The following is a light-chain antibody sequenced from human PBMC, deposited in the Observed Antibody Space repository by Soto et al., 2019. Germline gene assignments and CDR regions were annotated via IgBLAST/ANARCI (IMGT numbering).Light chain of an antibody. Sequence: EIVMTQSPDTRSVSRGEGATLSCRVSQSIRSNLAWYQQRPGQAPRLLMYGAPTRADGIPARFTGSGSGTEFTLTISSLQSEDFAVYYCQQYHIWPPWTSGQGTKVDIK. J-gene: IGKJ1*01. V-gene: IGKV3-15*01. CDR3: QQYHIWPPWT. CDR1: QSIRSN. CDR2: GAP.